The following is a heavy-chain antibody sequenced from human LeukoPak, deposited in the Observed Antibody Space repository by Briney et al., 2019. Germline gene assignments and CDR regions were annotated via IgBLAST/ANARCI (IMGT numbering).Heavy chain of an antibody. Sequence: GGSLRLSCAASGFTFSSYAMNWVRQAPGKGLEWVSVIIGSGGTTYYADSVKGRFTISRDNSKNTLYLQMNSLRAEDTAVYYCAKGRRDGYNSGPRGDIWGQGTMVTVSS. D-gene: IGHD5-24*01. CDR3: AKGRRDGYNSGPRGDI. J-gene: IGHJ3*02. CDR1: GFTFSSYA. V-gene: IGHV3-23*01. CDR2: IIGSGGTT.